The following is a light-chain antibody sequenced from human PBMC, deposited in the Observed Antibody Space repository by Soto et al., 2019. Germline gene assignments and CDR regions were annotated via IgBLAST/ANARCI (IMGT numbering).Light chain of an antibody. CDR2: GAS. J-gene: IGKJ2*01. CDR1: QSVSSSY. V-gene: IGKV3-20*01. CDR3: QQYGSSPRRT. Sequence: EMVWTKSPGTLSLSPGERATLSCRASQSVSSSYLAWYQQKPGQAPRLLIYGASSRATGIPDRFSGSGSGTDFTLTISRLEPEDFGVYYCQQYGSSPRRTFGQGTKLEIK.